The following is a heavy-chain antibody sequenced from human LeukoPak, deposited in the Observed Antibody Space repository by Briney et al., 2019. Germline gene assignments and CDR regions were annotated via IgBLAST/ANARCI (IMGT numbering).Heavy chain of an antibody. CDR2: ISAYNGNT. CDR1: GGTFSSYA. V-gene: IGHV1-18*01. Sequence: GASVKVSCKASGGTFSSYAISWVRQAPGQGLEWMGWISAYNGNTNYAQKLQGRVTMTTDTSTSTAYMELRSLRSDDTAVYYCAAVVGATMDLGDYWGQGTLVTVSS. CDR3: AAVVGATMDLGDY. J-gene: IGHJ4*02. D-gene: IGHD1-26*01.